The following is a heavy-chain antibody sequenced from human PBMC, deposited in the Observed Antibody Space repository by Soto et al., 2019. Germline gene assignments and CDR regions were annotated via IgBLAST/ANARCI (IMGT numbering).Heavy chain of an antibody. J-gene: IGHJ5*02. D-gene: IGHD3-3*01. Sequence: QITLKESGPTLVKPTQTLTLTCTFSGFSLSTSGVGVGWIRQPPGKALEWLALIYWDDDKRYSPSLKSRLTITKATSNNQVVLTMPVMHPVDTATYYCSHISAFRVGNWFDPWGQGTLVTVSS. CDR1: GFSLSTSGVG. V-gene: IGHV2-5*02. CDR2: IYWDDDK. CDR3: SHISAFRVGNWFDP.